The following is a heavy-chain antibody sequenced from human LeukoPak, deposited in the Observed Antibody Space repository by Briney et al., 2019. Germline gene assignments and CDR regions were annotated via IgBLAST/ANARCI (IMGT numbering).Heavy chain of an antibody. J-gene: IGHJ3*02. CDR3: ASRAGYCSSTSCYTDDAFDI. V-gene: IGHV1-18*01. CDR2: ISAYNGNT. CDR1: GYTFTSYG. D-gene: IGHD2-2*02. Sequence: ASVKVSCKASGYTFTSYGISWVRQAPGQGLEWMGWISAYNGNTNYAQKLQGRVTMTTDTSTSTAYMELRSLRSDDTAVYYCASRAGYCSSTSCYTDDAFDIWGQGTMVTVSS.